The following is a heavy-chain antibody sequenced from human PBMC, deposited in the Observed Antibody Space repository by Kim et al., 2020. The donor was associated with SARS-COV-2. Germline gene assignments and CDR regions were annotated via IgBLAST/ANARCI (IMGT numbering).Heavy chain of an antibody. CDR1: GFTFSNYW. V-gene: IGHV3-7*01. Sequence: GGSLRLSCAASGFTFSNYWMSWVRQAPGKGLEWVATIKNDGSDKYYVDSAKGRVTISRDNSKNSLYLQVHSLRVEDTAVYYCVRGRGWDVLGQATTVTVS. CDR2: IKNDGSDK. J-gene: IGHJ6*02. CDR3: VRGRGWDV.